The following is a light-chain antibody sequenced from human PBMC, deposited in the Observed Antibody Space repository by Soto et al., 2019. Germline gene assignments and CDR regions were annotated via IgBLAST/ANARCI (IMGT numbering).Light chain of an antibody. J-gene: IGKJ1*01. CDR3: QQSYSTPRT. CDR2: AAS. V-gene: IGKV1-39*01. CDR1: QSISSY. Sequence: DIQMTQSPSSLSASVGDRVTILCRASQSISSYLNWYQQKPGKAPKLLIYAASSLQSGVPSRFSGSGSGTDFTLTISSLQPEDFATYYCQQSYSTPRTFGQGTKVDIK.